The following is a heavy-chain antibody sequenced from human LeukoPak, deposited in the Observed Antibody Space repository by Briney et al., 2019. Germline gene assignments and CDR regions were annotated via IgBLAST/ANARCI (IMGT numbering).Heavy chain of an antibody. CDR2: IYYSGST. CDR3: AREIRVDDILTGYYKRSCYFDY. V-gene: IGHV4-31*03. Sequence: SETLSLTCTVSGGSISSGGYYWSWIRQHPGKGLEWIGYIYYSGSTYYNPSLKSRVTISVDTSKNQFSLKLSSVTAADTAVYYCAREIRVDDILTGYYKRSCYFDYWGQGTLVTVSS. J-gene: IGHJ4*02. CDR1: GGSISSGGYY. D-gene: IGHD3-9*01.